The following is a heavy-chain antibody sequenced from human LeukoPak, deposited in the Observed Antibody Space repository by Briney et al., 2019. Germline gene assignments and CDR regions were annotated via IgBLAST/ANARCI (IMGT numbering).Heavy chain of an antibody. V-gene: IGHV4-59*01. J-gene: IGHJ4*02. Sequence: SETLSLTCTVSGGSISSYYWSWIRQPPGKGLEWIGYIYYSGSTNYNPSLKSRVTISVDTSKNQFSLKLSSVTAADTAVYFCARKGSSSWANPFDFWVQGTLVTVSS. CDR2: IYYSGST. D-gene: IGHD6-13*01. CDR1: GGSISSYY. CDR3: ARKGSSSWANPFDF.